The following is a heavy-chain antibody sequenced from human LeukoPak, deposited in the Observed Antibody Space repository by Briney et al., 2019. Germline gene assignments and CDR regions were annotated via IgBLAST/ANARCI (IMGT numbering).Heavy chain of an antibody. V-gene: IGHV4-59*08. J-gene: IGHJ4*02. D-gene: IGHD2-2*01. CDR3: ATRIQDIVVVPAAADDY. Sequence: SETLSLTCTVSGGSISSYYWSWIRQPPGKGLEWIGYIYYSGSTNYNPSLKSRVTISVDTSKNQFSLKLSSVTAADTAVYYCATRIQDIVVVPAAADDYWGQGTLVTVSS. CDR2: IYYSGST. CDR1: GGSISSYY.